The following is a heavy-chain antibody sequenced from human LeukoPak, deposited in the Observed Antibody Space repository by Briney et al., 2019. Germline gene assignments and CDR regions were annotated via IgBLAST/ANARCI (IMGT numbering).Heavy chain of an antibody. CDR1: GYTFTSYG. J-gene: IGHJ3*02. CDR3: ARDEGDIVVVPAAANDAFDI. CDR2: ISAYNGNT. Sequence: APVKVSCKASGYTFTSYGISWVRQAPGQGLEWMGWISAYNGNTNYAQKLQGRVTMTTDTSTSTAYMELRSLRSDDTAVYYCARDEGDIVVVPAAANDAFDIWGQGTMVTVSS. D-gene: IGHD2-2*01. V-gene: IGHV1-18*01.